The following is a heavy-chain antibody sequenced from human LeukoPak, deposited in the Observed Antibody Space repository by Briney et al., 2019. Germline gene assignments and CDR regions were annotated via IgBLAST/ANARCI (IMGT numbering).Heavy chain of an antibody. CDR3: ARDYGSGNYFLYFDS. CDR2: ISSSSTYI. CDR1: GFTFVSYI. D-gene: IGHD3-10*01. V-gene: IGHV3-21*01. J-gene: IGHJ4*02. Sequence: GGSLRLSCAASGFTFVSYIMNWVPQAPGKGLEWVSSISSSSTYIYYADSVKGRFTISRDNAKNSLSLQMNSLRAEDTAVYYCARDYGSGNYFLYFDSWGQGTLVTVSS.